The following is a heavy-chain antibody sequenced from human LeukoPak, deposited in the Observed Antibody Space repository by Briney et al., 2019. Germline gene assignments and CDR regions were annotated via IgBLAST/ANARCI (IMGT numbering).Heavy chain of an antibody. CDR2: IYYSGST. D-gene: IGHD2-21*02. V-gene: IGHV4-61*01. Sequence: SETLSLTCTVSGGSVSGGSYYWSWIRQPPGKGLEWIGYIYYSGSTNYNPSLKSRVTISVDTSKNQFSLKLSSVTAADTAVYYCARARYCGGDCYSATDLDYWGQGTLVTVSS. CDR3: ARARYCGGDCYSATDLDY. CDR1: GGSVSGGSYY. J-gene: IGHJ4*02.